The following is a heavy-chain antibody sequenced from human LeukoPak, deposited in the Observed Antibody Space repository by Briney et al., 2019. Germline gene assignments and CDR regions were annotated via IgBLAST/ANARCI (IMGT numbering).Heavy chain of an antibody. V-gene: IGHV3-23*01. Sequence: GGSLRLSCAASGFTFSSYAMSWVRQAPGKGLEWVSAISGSGGSTYYADSVKGRFTISRDNSKNTLYLQMNSLRAEDTAVYYCAKDGGFGELSYYFDYWGQGTLVTVSS. CDR2: ISGSGGST. J-gene: IGHJ4*02. D-gene: IGHD3-10*01. CDR3: AKDGGFGELSYYFDY. CDR1: GFTFSSYA.